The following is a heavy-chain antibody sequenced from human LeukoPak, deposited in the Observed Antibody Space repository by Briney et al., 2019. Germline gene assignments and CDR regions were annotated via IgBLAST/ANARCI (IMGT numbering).Heavy chain of an antibody. CDR3: ARDPGQWLVYFDY. CDR2: ISYDGSNK. Sequence: GRSLRLSCAASGFTFSSYAMHWVRQAPGKGLEWVAVISYDGSNKYYADSVKGRFTISRDNSKNTLYLQMNSLSAEDTAVYYCARDPGQWLVYFDYWGQGTLVTVSS. V-gene: IGHV3-30-3*01. D-gene: IGHD6-19*01. J-gene: IGHJ4*02. CDR1: GFTFSSYA.